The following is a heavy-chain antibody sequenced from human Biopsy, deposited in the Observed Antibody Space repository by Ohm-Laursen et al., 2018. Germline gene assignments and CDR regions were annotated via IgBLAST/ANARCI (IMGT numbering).Heavy chain of an antibody. CDR3: ARHPTGFWFDL. V-gene: IGHV4-39*01. CDR1: GGSVSSNTNY. Sequence: TLSLTCTVSGGSVSSNTNYWAWIRQPPGKGLEWIGSIFYSGIIYYNPSLKSRVSISVDTSKNQFSLNLNSVTAADTAVYYCARHPTGFWFDLWGQGTLVIVSS. CDR2: IFYSGII. J-gene: IGHJ5*02.